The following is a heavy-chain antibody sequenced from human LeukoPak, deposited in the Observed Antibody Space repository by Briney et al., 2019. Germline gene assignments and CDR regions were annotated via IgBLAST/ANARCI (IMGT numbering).Heavy chain of an antibody. CDR2: IYYSGSA. D-gene: IGHD3-9*01. V-gene: IGHV4-31*03. CDR3: ARDMTDWWFDP. J-gene: IGHJ5*02. CDR1: GVSISSGGYY. Sequence: PSQTLSLTCTVSGVSISSGGYYWSRIRQHPGKGLEWIGYIYYSGSAHYNPSLKSRVTISVDTSKNQFSLKLSSVTAADTAVYYCARDMTDWWFDPWGQGTLVTVSS.